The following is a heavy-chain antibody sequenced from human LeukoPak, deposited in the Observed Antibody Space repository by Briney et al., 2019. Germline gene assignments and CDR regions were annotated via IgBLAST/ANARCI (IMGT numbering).Heavy chain of an antibody. CDR2: ISSSSSYI. D-gene: IGHD3-22*01. J-gene: IGHJ4*02. V-gene: IGHV3-21*01. Sequence: GGSLRLSCAASGFTFSTYSMNWFRKAPGKVLEWVSSISSSSSYIYYADSVKGRFTISRDNAKNSLYLQMNSLRAEDTAVYYCARDFHYYDSSGYYDYGGQGTLVTVSS. CDR3: ARDFHYYDSSGYYDY. CDR1: GFTFSTYS.